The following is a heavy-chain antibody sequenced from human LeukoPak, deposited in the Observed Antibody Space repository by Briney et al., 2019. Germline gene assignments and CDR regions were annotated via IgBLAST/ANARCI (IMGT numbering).Heavy chain of an antibody. V-gene: IGHV3-48*02. J-gene: IGHJ4*02. Sequence: GGSLRLSCVASGFTFSTYSMTWVRQAPGKGLEWVSYIDSSSSTIYYADSVRGRFTISRDNAKNSLFLQMNSLRDEDTAVYYCARVGLLVTQILYDFDYWGQGTLVTVSS. CDR2: IDSSSSTI. CDR1: GFTFSTYS. D-gene: IGHD4-23*01. CDR3: ARVGLLVTQILYDFDY.